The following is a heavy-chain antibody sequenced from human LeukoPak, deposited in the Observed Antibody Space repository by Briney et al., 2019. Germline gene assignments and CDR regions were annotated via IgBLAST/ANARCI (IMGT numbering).Heavy chain of an antibody. CDR1: GGSISGYY. CDR2: IYYTGIT. CDR3: ARLHSSRAEEFDP. V-gene: IGHV4-59*01. J-gene: IGHJ5*02. Sequence: SETLSLTCTVSGGSISGYYWSWIRQSPGKGLEWIGYIYYTGITAYNPSLGSRVTISVDRSNNQFSLRLTSVTAADTAVYYCARLHSSRAEEFDPWGQGTLVTVS.